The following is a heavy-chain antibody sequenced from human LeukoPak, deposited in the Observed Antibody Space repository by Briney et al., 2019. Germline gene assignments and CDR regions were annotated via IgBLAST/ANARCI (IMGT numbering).Heavy chain of an antibody. J-gene: IGHJ3*02. V-gene: IGHV3-23*01. CDR2: ISVDSII. CDR1: GLTFSSYA. CDR3: AKCNLNNCREGFDI. Sequence: GGSPRLSCAASGLTFSSYALSWVRQAPGKGRDWVSSISVDSIIYYLDSVKGRFTISRDNSKSTLYLQMHSLRAEDTALYYCAKCNLNNCREGFDIWGQGTMVTVSS. D-gene: IGHD1-1*01.